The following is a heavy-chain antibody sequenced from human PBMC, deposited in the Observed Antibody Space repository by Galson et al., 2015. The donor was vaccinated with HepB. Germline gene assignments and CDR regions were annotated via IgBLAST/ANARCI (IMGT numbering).Heavy chain of an antibody. D-gene: IGHD6-19*01. CDR2: INPSGGST. CDR3: ARDAIAVAGSLGYDC. Sequence: SVKVSCKASGYTFTSYYMHWVRQAPGQGLEWMGIINPSGGSTSYAQKFQGRVTMTRDTSVSTTYLQINSLQPEDTAIYYCARDAIAVAGSLGYDCWGQGTLVTVSS. V-gene: IGHV1-46*01. CDR1: GYTFTSYY. J-gene: IGHJ4*02.